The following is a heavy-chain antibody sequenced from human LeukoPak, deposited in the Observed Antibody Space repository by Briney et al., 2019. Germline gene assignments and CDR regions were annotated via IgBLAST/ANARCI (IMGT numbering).Heavy chain of an antibody. Sequence: ASVKVSCKASGYTFTNYDINWVRQATGQGLEWMGWMNPNSGNTGYAQKFQGRVTITRNTSISTAYMDLSSLRSEDTAVYYCARAKKKGEDSARTMDVWGNGTTVTVSS. CDR2: MNPNSGNT. J-gene: IGHJ6*03. CDR1: GYTFTNYD. D-gene: IGHD2-21*01. CDR3: ARAKKKGEDSARTMDV. V-gene: IGHV1-8*03.